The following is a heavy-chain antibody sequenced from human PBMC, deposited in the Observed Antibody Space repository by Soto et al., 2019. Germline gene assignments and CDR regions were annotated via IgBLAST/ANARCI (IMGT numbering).Heavy chain of an antibody. Sequence: SETLSLTCTVSGDSISTTKWWSWVRQSPGMGLEWIGEIHHSGKINYNPSLKSRVIISVDKSRNRFSLKVYFLSAADTAVYFCAAMTYSSSFLSYWGPGTLVTVSS. V-gene: IGHV4-4*02. CDR1: GDSISTTKW. J-gene: IGHJ4*02. CDR3: AAMTYSSSFLSY. CDR2: IHHSGKI. D-gene: IGHD6-6*01.